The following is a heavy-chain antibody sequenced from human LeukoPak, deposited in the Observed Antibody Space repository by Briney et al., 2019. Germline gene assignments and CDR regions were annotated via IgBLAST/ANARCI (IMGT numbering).Heavy chain of an antibody. J-gene: IGHJ3*02. CDR1: GFTFGDYA. CDR3: TRDLEISNGYYYDSSGSWVPDAFDI. V-gene: IGHV3-49*04. Sequence: GGSLRLSCTASGFTFGDYAMSWVRQAPGKGLEWVGFIRSKAYGGTTEYAASVKGRFTISRDDSKSIAYLQMNSLKTEDTAVYYCTRDLEISNGYYYDSSGSWVPDAFDIWGQGTMVTVSS. CDR2: IRSKAYGGTT. D-gene: IGHD3-22*01.